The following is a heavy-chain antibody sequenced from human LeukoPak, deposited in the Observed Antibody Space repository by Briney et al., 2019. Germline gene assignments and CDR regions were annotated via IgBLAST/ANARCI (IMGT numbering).Heavy chain of an antibody. D-gene: IGHD1-26*01. Sequence: PSETLSLTCAVYGGSFSTSSYYWGWIRQPPGKGLEWIGYIYYSGSTNYNPSLKSRVTISVDTSKNQFSLKLSSVTAADTAVYYCARDREGRSGSYFVREEVWGQGTLVTVSS. V-gene: IGHV4-61*01. J-gene: IGHJ4*02. CDR3: ARDREGRSGSYFVREEV. CDR2: IYYSGST. CDR1: GGSFSTSSYY.